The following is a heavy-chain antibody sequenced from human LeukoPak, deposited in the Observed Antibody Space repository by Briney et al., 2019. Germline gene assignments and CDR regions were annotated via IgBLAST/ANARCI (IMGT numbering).Heavy chain of an antibody. D-gene: IGHD7-27*01. Sequence: GGSLRLSCAASGFTFSGYSMNWVRQAPGRGLEWLSYISSGSRTIFHGDSVKGRFIISRDNAKNSLYLLMNSLRADDTAVYYCARESITGDRDFDYWGQGTLITVSS. J-gene: IGHJ4*02. CDR1: GFTFSGYS. V-gene: IGHV3-48*01. CDR3: ARESITGDRDFDY. CDR2: ISSGSRTI.